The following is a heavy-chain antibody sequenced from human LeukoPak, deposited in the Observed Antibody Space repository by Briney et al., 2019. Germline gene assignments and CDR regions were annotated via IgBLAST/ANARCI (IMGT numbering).Heavy chain of an antibody. J-gene: IGHJ4*02. D-gene: IGHD2-15*01. CDR1: GYTFTGYY. CDR3: ARVGGGLIYFFDY. CDR2: VNPNSGDT. V-gene: IGHV1-2*02. Sequence: ASVKVSCKASGYTFTGYYMHWVRQAPGQGPEWMGWVNPNSGDTNYAQKFQGRVTMTTDTSISTAYMELSRLTSDDTAVFYCARVGGGLIYFFDYWGQGTLVTVSS.